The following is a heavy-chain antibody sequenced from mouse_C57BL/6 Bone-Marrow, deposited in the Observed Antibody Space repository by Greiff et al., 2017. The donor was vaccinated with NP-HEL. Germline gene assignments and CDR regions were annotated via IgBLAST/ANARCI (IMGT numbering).Heavy chain of an antibody. D-gene: IGHD2-3*01. Sequence: EVQLQQSGPELVKPGASVKISCKASGYTFTDYYMNWVKQSHGKSLEWIGDINPNNGGTSYNQKFKGKATLTVDKSSSTAYMELRSLTSEDSAVYYCASFYDGYYGWFAYWGQGTLVTVSA. J-gene: IGHJ3*01. CDR3: ASFYDGYYGWFAY. CDR2: INPNNGGT. V-gene: IGHV1-26*01. CDR1: GYTFTDYY.